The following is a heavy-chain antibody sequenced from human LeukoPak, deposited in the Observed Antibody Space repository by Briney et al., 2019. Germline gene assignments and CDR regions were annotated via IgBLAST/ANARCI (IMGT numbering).Heavy chain of an antibody. V-gene: IGHV3-53*01. CDR2: IYSGGST. Sequence: PGGSLRLSCAASGFTVSSNYMSWVRQAPGKGLEWVSVIYSGGSTYYADSVKGRFTISRDNSKNTLYLQMNSLRAEDTAVYYCARGRGKGYCSSTSCYTGGVFDYWGQGTLVIVSA. CDR1: GFTVSSNY. J-gene: IGHJ4*02. D-gene: IGHD2-2*02. CDR3: ARGRGKGYCSSTSCYTGGVFDY.